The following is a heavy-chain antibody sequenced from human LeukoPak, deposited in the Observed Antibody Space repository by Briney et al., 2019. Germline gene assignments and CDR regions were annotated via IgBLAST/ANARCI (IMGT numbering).Heavy chain of an antibody. CDR1: GGSISSGGYY. V-gene: IGHV4-31*03. CDR3: ARDKNFFSNWFDP. Sequence: SETLSLTCTVSGGSISSGGYYWSWIRQHPGKGLEWIGYIYYSGSTYYNPSPKSRVTISVDTSKNQFSLKLSSVTAADTAVYYCARDKNFFSNWFDPWGQGTLVTVPS. D-gene: IGHD2/OR15-2a*01. CDR2: IYYSGST. J-gene: IGHJ5*02.